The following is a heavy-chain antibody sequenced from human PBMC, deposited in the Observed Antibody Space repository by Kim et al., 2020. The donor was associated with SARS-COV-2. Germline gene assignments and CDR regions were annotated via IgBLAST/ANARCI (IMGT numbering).Heavy chain of an antibody. J-gene: IGHJ6*02. D-gene: IGHD1-1*01. CDR3: AKSGNVLLYYYGLDV. V-gene: IGHV3-43*01. Sequence: ADSMKGRFTISRDNSKNSLYLQMNSLRTEDTALYYCAKSGNVLLYYYGLDVWGQGTTVTVSS.